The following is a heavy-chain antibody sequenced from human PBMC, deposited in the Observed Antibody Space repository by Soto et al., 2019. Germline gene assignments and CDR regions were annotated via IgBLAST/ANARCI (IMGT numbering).Heavy chain of an antibody. J-gene: IGHJ5*02. CDR3: ARYSPPKKSYDSNPGWFDP. D-gene: IGHD3-22*01. V-gene: IGHV4-61*05. CDR1: GGSISSSSYY. Sequence: PSETLSLTCTVSGGSISSSSYYWGWIRQPPGKGLEWIGYVYYTGSTNYNPSLKSRVTMSLDTSRNQFSLSLSSVTAADTAIYFCARYSPPKKSYDSNPGWFDPWGQGTLVTVSS. CDR2: VYYTGST.